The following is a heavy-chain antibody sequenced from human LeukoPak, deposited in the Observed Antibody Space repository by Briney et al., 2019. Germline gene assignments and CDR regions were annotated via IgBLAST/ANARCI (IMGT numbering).Heavy chain of an antibody. Sequence: GGSLRLSCAASGFTFSSYGMHWVRQAPGKGLEWVAFIRYDGSNKYYADSVKGRFTISRDNSKNTLYLQMNSLRAEDTAVYYCASHVYYDSSVGYYFDYWGQGTLVTVSS. D-gene: IGHD3-22*01. J-gene: IGHJ4*02. CDR2: IRYDGSNK. CDR1: GFTFSSYG. CDR3: ASHVYYDSSVGYYFDY. V-gene: IGHV3-30*02.